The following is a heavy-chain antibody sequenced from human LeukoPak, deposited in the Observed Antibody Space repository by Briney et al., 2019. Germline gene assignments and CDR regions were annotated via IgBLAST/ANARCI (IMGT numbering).Heavy chain of an antibody. Sequence: SETLFLTCSVSGGFISSSSYYWGWIRQPPGKGLEWIGDIYYSGSSYYDPSLKSRVAISIDTSKNQFSLRLGPVTAADSATYYRARRRYYDSTGYLDWGQGTLVTVSS. J-gene: IGHJ1*01. CDR3: ARRRYYDSTGYLD. CDR1: GGFISSSSYY. D-gene: IGHD3-22*01. V-gene: IGHV4-39*01. CDR2: IYYSGSS.